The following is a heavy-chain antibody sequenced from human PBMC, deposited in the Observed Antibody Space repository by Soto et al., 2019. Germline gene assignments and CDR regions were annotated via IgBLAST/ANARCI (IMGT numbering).Heavy chain of an antibody. CDR1: GGSISSGGYY. J-gene: IGHJ3*02. Sequence: QVQLQESGPGLVKPSQTLSLTCTVSGGSISSGGYYWSWIRQHPGKGLEWIGYIYYSGSTYYNPSLKSRVTISVDTSKNQFSLKLSSVTAADTAVYYCARDSGGYCSSTSCYGRFLEENAFDIWGQGTMVTVSS. V-gene: IGHV4-31*03. D-gene: IGHD2-2*01. CDR2: IYYSGST. CDR3: ARDSGGYCSSTSCYGRFLEENAFDI.